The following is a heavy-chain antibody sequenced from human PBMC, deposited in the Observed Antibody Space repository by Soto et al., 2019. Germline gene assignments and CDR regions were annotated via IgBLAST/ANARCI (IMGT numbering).Heavy chain of an antibody. J-gene: IGHJ4*02. V-gene: IGHV1-46*01. CDR3: ARDAHPGMAATSDY. D-gene: IGHD6-13*01. CDR1: GYTFTSYY. CDR2: INPSSGST. Sequence: QVQLVQSGAEVRKPGASVKVSCKASGYTFTSYYMHWVRQAPGQGLEWMGIINPSSGSTTYAQKFQGRVTLTMDTPTSTVYMELSSLRSEDTAVYYCARDAHPGMAATSDYWGQGTLVTVSS.